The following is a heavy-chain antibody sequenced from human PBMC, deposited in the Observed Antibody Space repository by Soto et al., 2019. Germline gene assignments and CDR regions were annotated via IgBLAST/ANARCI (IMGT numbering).Heavy chain of an antibody. V-gene: IGHV3-21*06. CDR3: ARESEDLTSNFDY. CDR2: ISSTTNYI. J-gene: IGHJ4*02. Sequence: PGGSLKLSSAASGFTFTRYSMNWVRQAPGKGLEWVSSISSTTNYIYYGDSMKGRFTISRDNAKNSLYLEMNSLRAEDTAVYYCARESEDLTSNFDYWGQGTLVTVS. CDR1: GFTFTRYS.